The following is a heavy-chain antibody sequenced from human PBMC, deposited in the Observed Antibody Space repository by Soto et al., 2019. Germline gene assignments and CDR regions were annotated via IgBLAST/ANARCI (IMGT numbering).Heavy chain of an antibody. D-gene: IGHD2-2*01. Sequence: SETLSLTCTVSGGSVSSGSYYWSWIRQPAGKGLEWIGYIYYRGNTNYNPSLKSRVTISVDTSKNQFLLSLTLVTDADTAVYYCAQGGVSGARDYYNGLDGWGQGTTVTVSS. V-gene: IGHV4-61*01. J-gene: IGHJ6*02. CDR2: IYYRGNT. CDR3: AQGGVSGARDYYNGLDG. CDR1: GGSVSSGSYY.